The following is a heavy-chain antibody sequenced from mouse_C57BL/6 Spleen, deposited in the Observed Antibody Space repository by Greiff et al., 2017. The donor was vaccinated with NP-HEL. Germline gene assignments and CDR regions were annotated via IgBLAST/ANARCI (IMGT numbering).Heavy chain of an antibody. Sequence: EVKLMESGPGLVKPSQSLSLTCSVTGYSITSGYYWNWIRQFPGNKLEWMGYISYAGSNNYNPSLKNRISITRDTSKKQFFLKLNSVTTEDTATYYCARDGTTVVKGYFDVWGTGTTVTVSS. CDR1: GYSITSGYY. J-gene: IGHJ1*03. CDR3: ARDGTTVVKGYFDV. D-gene: IGHD1-1*01. V-gene: IGHV3-6*01. CDR2: ISYAGSN.